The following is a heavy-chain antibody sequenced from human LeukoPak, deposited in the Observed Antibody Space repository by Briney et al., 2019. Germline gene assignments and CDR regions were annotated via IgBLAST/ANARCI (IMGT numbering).Heavy chain of an antibody. D-gene: IGHD3-10*01. CDR2: ISSSSSYI. V-gene: IGHV3-21*04. J-gene: IGHJ4*02. Sequence: GGSLRLSCAASGFTFSSYSMNWVRQAPGKGLEWVSSISSSSSYIYYADSVKGRFTISRDNAKNTLYLQMNTLRADDTAVHYCARGRGGYFDYWGQGTLVTVSS. CDR1: GFTFSSYS. CDR3: ARGRGGYFDY.